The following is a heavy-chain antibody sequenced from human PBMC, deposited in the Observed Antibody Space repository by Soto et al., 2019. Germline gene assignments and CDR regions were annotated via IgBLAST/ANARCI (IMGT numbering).Heavy chain of an antibody. CDR2: ITGSSSYI. J-gene: IGHJ6*02. CDR3: ARLVASETGYGMDV. CDR1: GFIFSSHN. V-gene: IGHV3-21*06. D-gene: IGHD3-9*01. Sequence: GGSLRLSCEASGFIFSSHNMNWVRQAPGKGLEWVSSITGSSSYIFYADSVKGRFTISRDNAKNTVYLQLNSLRAEDTGVYYCARLVASETGYGMDVWGQATTVTVSS.